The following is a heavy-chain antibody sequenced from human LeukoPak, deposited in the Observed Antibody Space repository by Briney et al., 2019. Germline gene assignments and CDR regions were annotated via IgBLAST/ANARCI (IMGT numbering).Heavy chain of an antibody. CDR2: TYTGGST. D-gene: IGHD4-23*01. Sequence: GGSLRLSCAASGFTVSSNYMSWDRQAPGKGLEWVSVTYTGGSTNYADSVKGRFTISRDNAKNTLYLQMNSLRAEDTAVYYCARDKYGGNSNAFDIWGQGTLVTVS. J-gene: IGHJ3*02. CDR3: ARDKYGGNSNAFDI. CDR1: GFTVSSNY. V-gene: IGHV3-66*01.